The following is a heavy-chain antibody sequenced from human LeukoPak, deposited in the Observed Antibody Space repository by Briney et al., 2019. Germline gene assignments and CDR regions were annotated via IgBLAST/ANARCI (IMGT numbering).Heavy chain of an antibody. J-gene: IGHJ3*02. CDR1: GFTFSGSA. CDR2: IRNKANSYAT. D-gene: IGHD3-3*01. Sequence: PGGSLGLSCAASGFTFSGSAMHWVRQASGKGLEWVGRIRNKANSYATAYAASVKGRFTISRDDSKNTAYLQMNSLKTEDTAVYYCTSVNSDFWSGYDAFDIWGQGTMVTVSS. V-gene: IGHV3-73*01. CDR3: TSVNSDFWSGYDAFDI.